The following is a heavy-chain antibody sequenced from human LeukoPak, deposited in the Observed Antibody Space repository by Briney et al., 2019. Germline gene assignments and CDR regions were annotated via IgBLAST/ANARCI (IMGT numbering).Heavy chain of an antibody. V-gene: IGHV1-69*04. CDR2: IIPILGIA. D-gene: IGHD6-6*01. CDR3: ARDPSIAGGHYYYYGMDV. Sequence: GASVKVSCKASGGTFSSYAISWVRQAPGQGLEWMGRIIPILGIANYAQKFQGRVTITADKSTSTAYMELSSLRSEDTAVYYCARDPSIAGGHYYYYGMDVWGQGTTVTVSS. J-gene: IGHJ6*02. CDR1: GGTFSSYA.